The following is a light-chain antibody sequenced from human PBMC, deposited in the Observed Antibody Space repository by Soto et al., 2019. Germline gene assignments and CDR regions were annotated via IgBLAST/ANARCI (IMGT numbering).Light chain of an antibody. V-gene: IGKV3-20*01. J-gene: IGKJ1*01. CDR2: GAS. CDR1: EPVSKSF. CDR3: QLYHWSLTWT. Sequence: EIVLTQSPGTLSLSPGERATLPCRASEPVSKSFLAWYQQKRGQAPRLLIYGASTRATGVPDRFSGSGSGTDFTLTISELEPEDFAVYYCQLYHWSLTWTFGPGTKVDIK.